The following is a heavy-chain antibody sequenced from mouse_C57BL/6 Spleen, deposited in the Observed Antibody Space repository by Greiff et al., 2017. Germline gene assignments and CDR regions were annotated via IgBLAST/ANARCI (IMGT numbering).Heavy chain of an antibody. J-gene: IGHJ3*01. CDR1: GYTFTSYW. V-gene: IGHV1-50*01. D-gene: IGHD1-1*01. CDR2: IDPSDSYT. Sequence: VQLQQPGAELVKPGASVKLSCKASGYTFTSYWMQWVKQRPGQGLEWIGEIDPSDSYTNYNQKFKGKATLTVDTSSSTAYMQLSSLTSEDSAVYYCARPYYGSRTHFAYWGQGTLVTVSA. CDR3: ARPYYGSRTHFAY.